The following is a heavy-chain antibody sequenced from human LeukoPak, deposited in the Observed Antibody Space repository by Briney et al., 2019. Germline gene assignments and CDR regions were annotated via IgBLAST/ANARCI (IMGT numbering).Heavy chain of an antibody. CDR1: GDSVSSNSAA. CDR3: ARGKAAGQKGAESDIYYYYYMDV. D-gene: IGHD6-13*01. Sequence: SQTLSLTCAISGDSVSSNSAAWNWIRQSPSRGLEWLGRTYYRSKWYNDYAVSVKSRITINPDTSKNQFSLQLNSVTPEDTAVYYCARGKAAGQKGAESDIYYYYYMDVWGKGTTVTVSS. J-gene: IGHJ6*03. V-gene: IGHV6-1*01. CDR2: TYYRSKWYN.